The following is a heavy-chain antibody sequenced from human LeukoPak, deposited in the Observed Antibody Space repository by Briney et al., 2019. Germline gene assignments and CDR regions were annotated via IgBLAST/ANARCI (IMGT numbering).Heavy chain of an antibody. Sequence: SETLSLTCTVSGGSISSYYWSWIRQPPGKGLEWIGYIHYSGSTNYNPSLKSRVTISVDTSKNQFSLKLSSVTAADTAVYYCARSYYYHSSGYPGALGYWGQGTLVTVSS. CDR1: GGSISSYY. CDR3: ARSYYYHSSGYPGALGY. V-gene: IGHV4-59*08. J-gene: IGHJ4*02. CDR2: IHYSGST. D-gene: IGHD3-22*01.